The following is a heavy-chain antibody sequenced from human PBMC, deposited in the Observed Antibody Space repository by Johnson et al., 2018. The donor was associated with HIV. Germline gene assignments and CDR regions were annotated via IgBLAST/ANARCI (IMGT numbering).Heavy chain of an antibody. CDR3: ASASTANS. V-gene: IGHV3-74*01. D-gene: IGHD1-26*01. Sequence: VQLVESGGGLVQPGGSLRLSCAASGFTFSNYWMHWVRQAPGKGLVWVSRINSDGTNTTYADSVKGRFTISRDNARNTLFLQMHSLGAEDTAVYYCASASTANSGGQGTKVTVSS. CDR2: INSDGTNT. J-gene: IGHJ3*01. CDR1: GFTFSNYW.